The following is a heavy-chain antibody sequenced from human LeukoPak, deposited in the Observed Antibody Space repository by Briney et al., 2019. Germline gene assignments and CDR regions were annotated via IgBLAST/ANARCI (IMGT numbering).Heavy chain of an antibody. Sequence: SQILSLTCAISGDIVSSNRAAWNWIRQSPSRGLEWLGRTYYRSKLYSDYAVSVKARITIIPDTSKNHFSLHLDSVTPEDTAVYFCTRVVEYYDILTGSPKGDNYFDSWGQGTLVTVSS. CDR2: TYYRSKLYS. CDR3: TRVVEYYDILTGSPKGDNYFDS. J-gene: IGHJ4*02. V-gene: IGHV6-1*01. CDR1: GDIVSSNRAA. D-gene: IGHD3-9*01.